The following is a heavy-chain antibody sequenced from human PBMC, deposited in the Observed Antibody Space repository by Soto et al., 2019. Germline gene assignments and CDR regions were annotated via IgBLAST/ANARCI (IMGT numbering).Heavy chain of an antibody. V-gene: IGHV4-31*03. CDR3: ARAAMGGSSWPFDY. J-gene: IGHJ4*02. D-gene: IGHD6-13*01. CDR2: IYYSGST. CDR1: GGSISSGGYY. Sequence: SETLSLTCTVSGGSISSGGYYWSWIRQHPGKGLEWIGYIYYSGSTNYNPSLKSRVTISVDKSKNQFSLKLSSVTAADTAVYYCARAAMGGSSWPFDYWGQGTLVTVSS.